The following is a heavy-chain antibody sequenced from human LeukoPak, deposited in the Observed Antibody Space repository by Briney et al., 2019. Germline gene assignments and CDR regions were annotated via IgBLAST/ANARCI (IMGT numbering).Heavy chain of an antibody. CDR1: GFTFSSYA. V-gene: IGHV3-30-3*01. CDR3: AREWEDIVVVPAAPNYYYYYGMDV. J-gene: IGHJ6*02. CDR2: ISYGGSNK. Sequence: GGSLRLSCAASGFTFSSYAMHWVRQAPGKGLEWVAVISYGGSNKYYADFVKGRFTISRDNSKNTLYLQMNGLRAEDTAVYYCAREWEDIVVVPAAPNYYYYYGMDVWGQGTTVTVSS. D-gene: IGHD2-2*01.